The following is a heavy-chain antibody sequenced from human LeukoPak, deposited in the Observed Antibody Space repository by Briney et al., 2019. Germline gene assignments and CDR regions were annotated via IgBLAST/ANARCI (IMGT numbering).Heavy chain of an antibody. CDR3: AKDWGDCSSTSCYSVYYYMDV. J-gene: IGHJ6*03. Sequence: GGSLRLSCTASGFTLSSYEMSWIRQAPGKGLEWVSSIDYSGGDTHYADSVKGRFTISRDNSKNTLYLQLSGLRGDDTAVYYCAKDWGDCSSTSCYSVYYYMDVWGKGTTVTVSS. CDR2: IDYSGGDT. CDR1: GFTLSSYE. V-gene: IGHV3-23*01. D-gene: IGHD2-2*01.